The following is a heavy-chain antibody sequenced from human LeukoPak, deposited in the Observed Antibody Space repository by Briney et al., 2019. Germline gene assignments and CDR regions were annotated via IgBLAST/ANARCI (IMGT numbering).Heavy chain of an antibody. CDR2: IYYSGST. D-gene: IGHD1-7*01. Sequence: SETLSLTCTVSGGSISSYYWSWIRQPPGKGLEWIGYIYYSGSTNYNPSLKGRVTISVDTSKNQFSLKLSSVTAADTAVYYCARTPPYDSNYGSLFYFDYWGQGTLVTVSS. V-gene: IGHV4-59*12. CDR1: GGSISSYY. J-gene: IGHJ4*02. CDR3: ARTPPYDSNYGSLFYFDY.